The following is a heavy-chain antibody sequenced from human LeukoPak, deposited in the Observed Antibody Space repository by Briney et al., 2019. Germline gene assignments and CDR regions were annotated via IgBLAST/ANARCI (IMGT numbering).Heavy chain of an antibody. CDR2: IYYTGST. CDR1: GASISSGSSY. J-gene: IGHJ5*01. Sequence: SGTLSLTCTVSGASISSGSSYWSWIRQPAGKGLEWIGYIYYTGSTNYNSSLNSRVTISVHTSKNQFSLNLSSVTAADRAMYYCARAVRATKSEHWFDSWGQGTLGTVSS. V-gene: IGHV4-61*01. D-gene: IGHD2-8*01. CDR3: ARAVRATKSEHWFDS.